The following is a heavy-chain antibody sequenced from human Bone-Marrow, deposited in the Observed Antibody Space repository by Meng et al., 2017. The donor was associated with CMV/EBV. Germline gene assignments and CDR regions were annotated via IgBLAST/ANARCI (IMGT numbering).Heavy chain of an antibody. Sequence: ASVKVSCKASGGTFSSYTISWVRQATGQGLEWMGWMNPNSGNTGYAQKFQGRVTITRNTSISTAYMELSSLRSEDTAVYYCARVTVGATSWFDPWGQGTLVTASS. V-gene: IGHV1-8*03. CDR3: ARVTVGATSWFDP. CDR2: MNPNSGNT. CDR1: GGTFSSYT. D-gene: IGHD1-26*01. J-gene: IGHJ5*02.